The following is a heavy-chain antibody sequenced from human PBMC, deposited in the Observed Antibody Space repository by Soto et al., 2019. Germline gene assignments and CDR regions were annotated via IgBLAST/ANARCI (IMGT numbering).Heavy chain of an antibody. CDR3: ARAILQNRYYFYAIGV. J-gene: IGHJ4*01. CDR2: IHPNGGDT. D-gene: IGHD2-8*01. Sequence: GAVKDSCKASGYPFIVSYLHWVRQAPGQGLEWMGWIHPNGGDTISAQKFQGRVTLTRDKSMHTAYMELTRLTSDDTAVYFCARAILQNRYYFYAIGVWGQGTPVTVSS. V-gene: IGHV1-2*02. CDR1: GYPFIVSY.